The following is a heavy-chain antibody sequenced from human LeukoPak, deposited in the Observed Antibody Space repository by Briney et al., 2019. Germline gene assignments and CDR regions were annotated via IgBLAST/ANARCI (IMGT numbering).Heavy chain of an antibody. CDR3: AKKITTSASGSYDS. CDR1: GFTFSSYV. Sequence: GGSLRLSCAASGFTFSSYVMTWVRQAPGEGLEWVSVISGSGETTYYAYSVKGRFTISRDNSKNTLYLQMNSLRAEDTAVYYCAKKITTSASGSYDSWGQGTLVTVSS. D-gene: IGHD3-10*01. J-gene: IGHJ4*02. V-gene: IGHV3-23*01. CDR2: ISGSGETT.